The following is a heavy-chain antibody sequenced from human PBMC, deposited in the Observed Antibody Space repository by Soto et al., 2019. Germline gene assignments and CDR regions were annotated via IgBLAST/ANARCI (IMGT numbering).Heavy chain of an antibody. J-gene: IGHJ6*03. Sequence: QVQLVQSGAEVRNPGSSVKVSCKASGDKFSSYTISWVRQAPGQGLEWMGRIVSFAGVPTYAKIFQGRITITADSSSSTAYMELTRLTSDDTAVYYCAREPSITAVGIPLYSYYYMDVWGEGTAVTVSS. CDR2: IVSFAGVP. CDR1: GDKFSSYT. CDR3: AREPSITAVGIPLYSYYYMDV. V-gene: IGHV1-69*08. D-gene: IGHD6-13*01.